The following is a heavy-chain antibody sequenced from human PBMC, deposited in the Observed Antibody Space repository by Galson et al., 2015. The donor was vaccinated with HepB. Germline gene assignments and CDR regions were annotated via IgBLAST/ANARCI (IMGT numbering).Heavy chain of an antibody. CDR3: TRHPQRITIFPYYYYYMDV. CDR2: IRSKANSYAT. D-gene: IGHD3-3*01. Sequence: LRLSCAASGFTFSGSAMHWVRQASGKGLEWVGRIRSKANSYATAYAASVKGRFTISRDDSKNTAYLQMNSLKTEDTAVHYCTRHPQRITIFPYYYYYMDVWGKGTTVTVSS. CDR1: GFTFSGSA. J-gene: IGHJ6*03. V-gene: IGHV3-73*01.